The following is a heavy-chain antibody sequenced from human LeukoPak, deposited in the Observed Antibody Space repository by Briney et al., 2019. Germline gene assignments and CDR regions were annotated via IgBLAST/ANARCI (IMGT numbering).Heavy chain of an antibody. CDR2: AFYIGTT. V-gene: IGHV4-39*02. Sequence: SETLSLTCTVSGVSIGSSTYYWGWVRQTPGKGPEWIGTAFYIGTTAYNPSLRDRVTFSVDKSTNHISLNLTSTTAADTAVYYCVGLRGFPRYYYYMDVWGKGTTVTVSS. J-gene: IGHJ6*03. CDR1: GVSIGSSTYY. D-gene: IGHD2-15*01. CDR3: VGLRGFPRYYYYMDV.